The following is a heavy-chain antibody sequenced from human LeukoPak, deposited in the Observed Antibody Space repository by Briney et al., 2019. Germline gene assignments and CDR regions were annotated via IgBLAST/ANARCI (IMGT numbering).Heavy chain of an antibody. CDR3: ARGEVGAAKIFDY. J-gene: IGHJ4*02. D-gene: IGHD6-25*01. V-gene: IGHV4-34*01. Sequence: SETLSLTCTVSGGSFSGYYWSWIRQPPGKGLEWIGEINHSGSTNYNPSLKSRVTISVDTSKNQFSLKLSSVTAADTAVYYCARGEVGAAKIFDYWGQGTLVTVSS. CDR1: GGSFSGYY. CDR2: INHSGST.